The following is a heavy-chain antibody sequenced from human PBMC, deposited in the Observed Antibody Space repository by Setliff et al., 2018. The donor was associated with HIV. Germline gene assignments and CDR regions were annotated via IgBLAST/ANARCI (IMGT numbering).Heavy chain of an antibody. CDR2: INPSGGST. Sequence: ASVKVSCKASGYTFSSYSMHWVRQAPGQGLEWMGYINPSGGSTIYAQEFQGRVTMTRDTSASTVYMELTRLRDDDTAVYFCARAGTTILNFFYGMDVWGRGTTVTV. CDR3: ARAGTTILNFFYGMDV. V-gene: IGHV1-46*01. J-gene: IGHJ6*02. D-gene: IGHD3-3*02. CDR1: GYTFSSYS.